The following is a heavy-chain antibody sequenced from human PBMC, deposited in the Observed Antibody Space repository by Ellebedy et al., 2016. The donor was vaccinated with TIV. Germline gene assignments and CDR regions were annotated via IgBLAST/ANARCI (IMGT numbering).Heavy chain of an antibody. CDR3: ARDKWFGEEGWFDP. V-gene: IGHV1-2*02. Sequence: ASVKVSXKASGYTFTGYYMHWVRQAPGQGLEWMGWINPNSGGTSYAQKFQGRVTMTRDTSISTAYMELSRLRSDDTAVYYCARDKWFGEEGWFDPWGQGTLVTVSS. CDR2: INPNSGGT. D-gene: IGHD3-10*01. J-gene: IGHJ5*02. CDR1: GYTFTGYY.